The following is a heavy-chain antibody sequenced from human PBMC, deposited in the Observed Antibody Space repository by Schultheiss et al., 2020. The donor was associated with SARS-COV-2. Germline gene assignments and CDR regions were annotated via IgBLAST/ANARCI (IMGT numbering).Heavy chain of an antibody. CDR3: ARPNSRPYGDYGVDY. CDR2: IYPGDSDT. CDR1: GYSFSSYG. Sequence: GESLKISCKGSGYSFSSYGIGWVRQMPGKGLEWMGIIYPGDSDTSYRPSVQGQVTISANKSISTAYLQWSSLKASDTAMYYCARPNSRPYGDYGVDYWGQGTLVTVSS. V-gene: IGHV5-51*01. D-gene: IGHD4-17*01. J-gene: IGHJ4*02.